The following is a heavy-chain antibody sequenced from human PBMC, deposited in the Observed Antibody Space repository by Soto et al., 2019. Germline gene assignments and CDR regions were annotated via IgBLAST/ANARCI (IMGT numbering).Heavy chain of an antibody. J-gene: IGHJ3*01. D-gene: IGHD6-13*01. CDR2: TGATGNWP. CDR3: AEEAIPSSSRKDGCDV. Sequence: GGSLRLSCAASGFTFSDYAMYWVRQAPGKGLEWASHTGATGNWPQHTDSVKGRFTISRDNSKNTLYLHMTSLRVEDTAVYYCAEEAIPSSSRKDGCDVWCQGTTVTV. CDR1: GFTFSDYA. V-gene: IGHV3-23*01.